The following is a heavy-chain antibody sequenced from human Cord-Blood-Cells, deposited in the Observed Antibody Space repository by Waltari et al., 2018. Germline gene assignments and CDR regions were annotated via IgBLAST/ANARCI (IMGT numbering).Heavy chain of an antibody. V-gene: IGHV3-30*02. CDR1: GFTFSSYG. Sequence: QVQLVESGGGVVQPGGSLRLSCTASGFTFSSYGMHWVRQAPGKGLEWVAFIRYDGSNKYYADSVKGRFTISRDNSKNTLYLQMNSLRAEDTAVYYCAKVYGSGSYDAFDIWGQGTMVTVSS. D-gene: IGHD3-10*01. CDR2: IRYDGSNK. J-gene: IGHJ3*02. CDR3: AKVYGSGSYDAFDI.